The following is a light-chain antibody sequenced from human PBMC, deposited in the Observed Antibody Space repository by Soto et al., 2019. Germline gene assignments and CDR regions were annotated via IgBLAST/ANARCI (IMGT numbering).Light chain of an antibody. CDR1: QSISSF. V-gene: IGKV1-39*01. J-gene: IGKJ5*01. Sequence: DIQLTQSPSSLSASVGDRVTITCRASQSISSFLNWYQLKPRTAPKLLIFAASGLQSGVPSRFSGSGSGTDFTLTINSLQPEDFATYYCQQSYDTPITFGQGTRLEIK. CDR2: AAS. CDR3: QQSYDTPIT.